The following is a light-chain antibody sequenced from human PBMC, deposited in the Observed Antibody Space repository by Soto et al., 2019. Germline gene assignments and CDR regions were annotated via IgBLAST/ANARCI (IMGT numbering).Light chain of an antibody. CDR3: QQYDSLPRT. J-gene: IGKJ1*01. V-gene: IGKV1-33*01. CDR2: DAS. Sequence: DIQMTQSPPSLSASVGDRVTITCQASQDTSNYLNWYQQKPGKAPKLLIYDASNLETGVPSRFSGSGSGTDFNLTISSLQPEDIATYYCQQYDSLPRTFGQGTKVEIK. CDR1: QDTSNY.